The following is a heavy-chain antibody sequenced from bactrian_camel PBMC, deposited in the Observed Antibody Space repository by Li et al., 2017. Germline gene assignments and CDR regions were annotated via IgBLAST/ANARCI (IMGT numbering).Heavy chain of an antibody. D-gene: IGHD3*01. CDR1: GFTFGSVS. J-gene: IGHJ4*01. Sequence: DVQLVESGGGLVQPGGSLRLSCAASGFTFGSVSMAWVRQAPGKGLEWVSGIARGGGILTYYSTSVEGRFFISRDDEKSTLSLQMNNLKPEDTAMYYCVADPSRRPVDCHPGSRGGWFEGQGTQVTVS. CDR2: IARGGGILT. V-gene: IGHV3S31*01.